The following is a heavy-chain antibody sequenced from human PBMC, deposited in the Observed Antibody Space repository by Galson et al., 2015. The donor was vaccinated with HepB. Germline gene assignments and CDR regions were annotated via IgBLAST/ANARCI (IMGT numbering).Heavy chain of an antibody. CDR1: GYTFTGYY. CDR3: ARAAFPHCSGGSCYEGYYFDY. J-gene: IGHJ4*02. Sequence: SVKVSCKASGYTFTGYYMHWVRQAPGQGLEWMGWINPNSGGTNYAQKFQGWVTMTRDTSISTAYMELSRLRSDDTAVHYCARAAFPHCSGGSCYEGYYFDYWGQGTLVTVSS. V-gene: IGHV1-2*04. CDR2: INPNSGGT. D-gene: IGHD2-15*01.